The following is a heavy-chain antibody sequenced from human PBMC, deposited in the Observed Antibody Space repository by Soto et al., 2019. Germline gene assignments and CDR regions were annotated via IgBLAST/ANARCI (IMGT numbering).Heavy chain of an antibody. Sequence: QVQLQESGPGLVKPSETLSVTCSVSAGSFSGYYWTWIRQSPGKGLEWIGYIYYGGSTNYNPSLXXXXXXXXXXXXXXXXXXXXXXXXXXXXXXXXXXXXXXXXXXXPWGQGTLVTVSS. V-gene: IGHV4-59*01. J-gene: IGHJ5*02. CDR3: XXXXXXXXXXXP. CDR2: IYYGGST. CDR1: AGSFSGYY.